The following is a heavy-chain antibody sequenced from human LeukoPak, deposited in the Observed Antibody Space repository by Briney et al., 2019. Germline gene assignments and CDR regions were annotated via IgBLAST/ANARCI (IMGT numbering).Heavy chain of an antibody. CDR2: IIPIFGTA. D-gene: IGHD2-15*01. Sequence: ASVKVSCKASGGTFSSYAISWVRQAPGQGLEWMGGIIPIFGTANYAQKFQGRVTITADKSTSTAYMELSSLRSEDTAVYYCARAPDVVVVAATPALGSVAFDIWGQGTMVTVSS. CDR3: ARAPDVVVVAATPALGSVAFDI. J-gene: IGHJ3*02. CDR1: GGTFSSYA. V-gene: IGHV1-69*06.